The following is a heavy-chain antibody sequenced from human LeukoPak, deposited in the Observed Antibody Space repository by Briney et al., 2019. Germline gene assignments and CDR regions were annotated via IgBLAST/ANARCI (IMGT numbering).Heavy chain of an antibody. V-gene: IGHV3-21*01. J-gene: IGHJ4*02. CDR2: ISFSGANS. D-gene: IGHD3-22*01. CDR1: GFTFSDSA. Sequence: GGSLRLSCAASGFTFSDSAMTWVRQAPGKGLDWVSLISFSGANSYYADSVKGRFTISRDNAKNSLYLQMNSLRAEDTAVYYCARGGLWDDSSGYYYRSAFDYWGQGTLVTVSS. CDR3: ARGGLWDDSSGYYYRSAFDY.